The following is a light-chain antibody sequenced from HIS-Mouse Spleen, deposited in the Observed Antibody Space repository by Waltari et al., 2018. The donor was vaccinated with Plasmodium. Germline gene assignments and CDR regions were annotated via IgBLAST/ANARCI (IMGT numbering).Light chain of an antibody. CDR1: AFPKKS. J-gene: IGLJ3*02. CDR2: EDS. V-gene: IGLV3-10*01. Sequence: SYELPQPPSVSVSPGHTARITCSGAAFPKKSSYWYQQKSGQAPVLVIYEDSKRPSGIPERFSGSSSGTMATLTISGAQVEDEADYYCYSTDSSGNHRVFGGGTKLTVL. CDR3: YSTDSSGNHRV.